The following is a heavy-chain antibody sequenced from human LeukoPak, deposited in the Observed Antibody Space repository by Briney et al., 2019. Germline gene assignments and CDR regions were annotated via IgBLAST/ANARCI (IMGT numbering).Heavy chain of an antibody. V-gene: IGHV1-69*05. Sequence: GASVKVSCKASGGTFSSCAISWVRQAPGQGLEWMGRIIPIFGTANYAQKFQGRVTITTDESTSTAYMELSSLRSEDTAVYYCARVIRPYYDILTGSWEYFDYWGQGTLVTVSS. D-gene: IGHD3-9*01. CDR3: ARVIRPYYDILTGSWEYFDY. CDR1: GGTFSSCA. J-gene: IGHJ4*02. CDR2: IIPIFGTA.